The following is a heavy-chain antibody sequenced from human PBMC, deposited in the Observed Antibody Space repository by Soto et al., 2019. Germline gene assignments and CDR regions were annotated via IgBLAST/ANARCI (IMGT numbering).Heavy chain of an antibody. V-gene: IGHV2-5*02. CDR3: AHRGSTSYFDY. D-gene: IGHD3-10*01. J-gene: IGHJ4*02. Sequence: QITLKESGPTLVKPTQTLTLTCTFSGFSLSTSGLGVGWIRQPPGKALEWLAVIYWDDNKLYSPSLKSRLTXTXXTSKNQVVLTMTNMDPVDTATYYCAHRGSTSYFDYWGQGTLVTVSS. CDR1: GFSLSTSGLG. CDR2: IYWDDNK.